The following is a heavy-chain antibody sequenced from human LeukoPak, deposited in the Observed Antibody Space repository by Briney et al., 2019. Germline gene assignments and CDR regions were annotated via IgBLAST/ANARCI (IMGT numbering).Heavy chain of an antibody. CDR3: ARDSTTSSLADP. Sequence: ASVKVSCKASGYTFTNYYLHWVRQAPGQGLEWMGIIHPSGGSTAYAQKFQGRVTMIRDTSTNTVYMELSSLRSEDTAVYYCARDSTTSSLADPWGQGTLVTVSS. CDR2: IHPSGGST. J-gene: IGHJ5*02. CDR1: GYTFTNYY. V-gene: IGHV1-46*01. D-gene: IGHD2-2*01.